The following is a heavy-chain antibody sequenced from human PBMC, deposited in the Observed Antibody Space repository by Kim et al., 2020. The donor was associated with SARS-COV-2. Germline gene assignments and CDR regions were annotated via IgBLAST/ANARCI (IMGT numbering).Heavy chain of an antibody. Sequence: SVKVSCKASGGTFSSYAISWVRQAPGQGLEWMGGIIPIFGTANYAQKFQGRVTITADESTSTAYMELSSLRSEDTAVYYCAREGVGSIAVAGKGVFDYWGQGTLVTVSS. CDR2: IIPIFGTA. CDR1: GGTFSSYA. CDR3: AREGVGSIAVAGKGVFDY. D-gene: IGHD6-19*01. V-gene: IGHV1-69*13. J-gene: IGHJ4*02.